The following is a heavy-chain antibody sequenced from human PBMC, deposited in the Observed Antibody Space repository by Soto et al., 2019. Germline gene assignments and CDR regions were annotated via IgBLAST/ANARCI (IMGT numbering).Heavy chain of an antibody. V-gene: IGHV1-69*01. J-gene: IGHJ4*02. Sequence: QVQLVQSGAEVKKPGSSVKVSCKASGGTFSSYAISWVRQAPGQGLEWMGGIIPIFGTANYAQKFQGRVTITADESTSTAYMELSSLRSEDTAVYYCARERYYYDSSCYCHANYYFDYWGQGTLVTVSS. CDR1: GGTFSSYA. CDR3: ARERYYYDSSCYCHANYYFDY. CDR2: IIPIFGTA. D-gene: IGHD3-22*01.